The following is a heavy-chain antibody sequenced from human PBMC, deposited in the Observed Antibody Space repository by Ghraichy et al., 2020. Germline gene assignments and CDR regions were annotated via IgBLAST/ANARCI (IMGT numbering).Heavy chain of an antibody. CDR1: GGSISSGGYS. CDR3: ARGSGSGYKDAFDI. D-gene: IGHD3-22*01. V-gene: IGHV4-30-2*01. J-gene: IGHJ3*02. CDR2: IYHSGST. Sequence: SETLSLTCAVSGGSISSGGYSWSWIRQPPGKGLEWIGYIYHSGSTYYNPSLKSRVTISVDRSKNQFSLKLSSVTAADTAVYYCARGSGSGYKDAFDIWGQGTMVTVSS.